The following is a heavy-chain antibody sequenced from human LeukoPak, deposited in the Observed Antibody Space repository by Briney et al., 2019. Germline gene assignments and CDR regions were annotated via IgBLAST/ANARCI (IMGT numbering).Heavy chain of an antibody. CDR3: ARESETSGCYDY. V-gene: IGHV3-43*02. D-gene: IGHD6-19*01. Sequence: PGGSLRLSCAAPGFIFDNYAIHWVRQAPGKGLEWVSLISGGGGSTFYADSVRGRFTISRDNTRKSLSLQMSSLRSEDTALYYCARESETSGCYDYWGQGTLVTVSS. CDR2: ISGGGGST. CDR1: GFIFDNYA. J-gene: IGHJ4*02.